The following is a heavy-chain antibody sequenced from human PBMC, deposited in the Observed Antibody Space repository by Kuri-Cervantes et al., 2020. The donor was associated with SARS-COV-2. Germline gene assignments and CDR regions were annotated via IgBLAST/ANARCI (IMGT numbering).Heavy chain of an antibody. Sequence: GESLKISCAASGFTVNSNYMSWVRQAPGKGLEWVSAISGSGGSTYYADSVKGRFTISRDNSKNTLYLQMNSLRAEDAAVYYCAKGDYKALDYWGQGTLVTVSS. V-gene: IGHV3-23*01. J-gene: IGHJ4*02. D-gene: IGHD4-11*01. CDR2: ISGSGGST. CDR3: AKGDYKALDY. CDR1: GFTVNSNY.